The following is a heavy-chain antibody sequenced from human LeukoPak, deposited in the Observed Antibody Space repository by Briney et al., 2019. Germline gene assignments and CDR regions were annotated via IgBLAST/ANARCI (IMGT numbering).Heavy chain of an antibody. CDR1: GGSISSYY. V-gene: IGHV4-59*08. CDR3: ARHEKWELPIDY. D-gene: IGHD1-26*01. J-gene: IGHJ4*02. Sequence: SETLSLTCTVSGGSISSYYWSWIRQPPGKGLEWIGYINYSGSTNYNPSLKSRVTISVDTSKNQFSLKLSSVTAADTAVYYCARHEKWELPIDYWGQGTLVTVSS. CDR2: INYSGST.